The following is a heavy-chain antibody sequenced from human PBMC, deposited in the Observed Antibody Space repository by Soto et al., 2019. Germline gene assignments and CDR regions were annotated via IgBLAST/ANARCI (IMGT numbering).Heavy chain of an antibody. CDR1: GGSFSGYY. Sequence: PSETLSLTCAVYGGSFSGYYWSWIRQPPGKGLEWIGEINHSGSTNYNPSLKSRVTISVDTSKNQFSLKLSSVTAADTAVYYCARGRWSGDYFYYYYYMDVWGKGTTVT. CDR3: ARGRWSGDYFYYYYYMDV. CDR2: INHSGST. D-gene: IGHD4-17*01. V-gene: IGHV4-34*01. J-gene: IGHJ6*03.